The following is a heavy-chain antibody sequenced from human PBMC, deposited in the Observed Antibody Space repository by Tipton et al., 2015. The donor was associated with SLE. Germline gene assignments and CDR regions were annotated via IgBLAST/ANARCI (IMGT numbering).Heavy chain of an antibody. J-gene: IGHJ5*02. CDR1: GFTFSDYY. D-gene: IGHD3-9*01. Sequence: SLRLSCVASGFTFSDYYMSWIRQAPGKGLEWVSYISSSGSTIYYADSVKGRFTISRDNAKNSLYLQMNSLRAEDTAVYYCARGGGVLRYFDSGKNWFDPWGQGTLVTVSS. CDR2: ISSSGSTI. CDR3: ARGGGVLRYFDSGKNWFDP. V-gene: IGHV3-11*01.